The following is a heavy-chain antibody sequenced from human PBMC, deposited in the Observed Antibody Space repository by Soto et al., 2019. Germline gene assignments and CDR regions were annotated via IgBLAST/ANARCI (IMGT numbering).Heavy chain of an antibody. CDR2: IYYSGST. Sequence: QVQLQESGPGLVKPSQTLSLTCTVSGGSISSGGYYWSWIRQHPGKGLEWIGYIYYSGSTYYNPSLKSRVTISVDTSKNQFSLKLSSVTAADTAVYYCARESYEGGGDHYYYYGMDVWGQGTTVTVSS. D-gene: IGHD2-21*02. CDR1: GGSISSGGYY. V-gene: IGHV4-31*03. CDR3: ARESYEGGGDHYYYYGMDV. J-gene: IGHJ6*02.